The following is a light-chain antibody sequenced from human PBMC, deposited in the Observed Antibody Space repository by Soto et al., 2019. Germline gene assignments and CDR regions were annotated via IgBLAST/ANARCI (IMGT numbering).Light chain of an antibody. Sequence: DIQMTQSPSSLSASVGDRVTITCPASQGISNYLAWYQQKPGKVPKLLIYAASTLQSGVPSRFRGSRSGTDFTLTISSLQPEDVATYYCQKYNSAPRTFGQGTRREIK. CDR2: AAS. CDR3: QKYNSAPRT. CDR1: QGISNY. J-gene: IGKJ5*01. V-gene: IGKV1-27*01.